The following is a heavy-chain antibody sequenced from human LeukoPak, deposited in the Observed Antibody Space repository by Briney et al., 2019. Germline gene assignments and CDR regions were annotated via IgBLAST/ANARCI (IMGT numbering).Heavy chain of an antibody. J-gene: IGHJ3*02. CDR3: ARRSGGANAFDI. D-gene: IGHD3-10*01. V-gene: IGHV5-51*01. Sequence: GESLKISCKTSGYSFTTYWIGWVRQMPGKGLEWMGLIYPDDSDTRYSPSLEGQVTISADESISTAYLQWSSLRASDTAMYYCARRSGGANAFDIWGQGTMVTVSS. CDR1: GYSFTTYW. CDR2: IYPDDSDT.